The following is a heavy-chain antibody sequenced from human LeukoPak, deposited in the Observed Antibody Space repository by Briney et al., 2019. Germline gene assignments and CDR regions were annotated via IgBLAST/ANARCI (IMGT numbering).Heavy chain of an antibody. Sequence: KPSETLSLTCTVSGGSISSYYWSWIRQPPGKGLEWIGYIYYSGSTNYNPSLKSRVTISVDTSKNQFSLKLSSVTAADTAVYYCARQMGSGGRSHYFDYWGQGTLVTVSS. J-gene: IGHJ4*02. CDR1: GGSISSYY. CDR2: IYYSGST. CDR3: ARQMGSGGRSHYFDY. D-gene: IGHD2-15*01. V-gene: IGHV4-59*08.